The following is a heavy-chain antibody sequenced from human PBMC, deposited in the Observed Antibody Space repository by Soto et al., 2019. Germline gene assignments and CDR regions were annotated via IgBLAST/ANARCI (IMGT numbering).Heavy chain of an antibody. Sequence: KTXETLCLTCIVSGCSISNYFWSWIRQPAGKGLEWIGRVYAGWGTNYNPSLESRVTMSVDTSKNHFSLKLNSVTAADTGVYYCARYRHSGDHVGACDYWGQGALATVSS. V-gene: IGHV4-4*07. J-gene: IGHJ4*02. CDR1: GCSISNYF. D-gene: IGHD4-17*01. CDR2: VYAGWGT. CDR3: ARYRHSGDHVGACDY.